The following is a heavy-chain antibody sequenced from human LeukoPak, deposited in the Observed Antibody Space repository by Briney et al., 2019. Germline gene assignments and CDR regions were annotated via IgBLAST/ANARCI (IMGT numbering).Heavy chain of an antibody. Sequence: SGGSRRLSCAASGLTFSSYEMNWFRQAPGKGLEWVSYISSSGSTIYYADSVKGRFTISRDNAKNSLYLQMNSLRAEDTAVYYCARAMTMVVDDAFDIWGQGTMVTVSS. CDR1: GLTFSSYE. V-gene: IGHV3-48*03. D-gene: IGHD4/OR15-4a*01. J-gene: IGHJ3*02. CDR3: ARAMTMVVDDAFDI. CDR2: ISSSGSTI.